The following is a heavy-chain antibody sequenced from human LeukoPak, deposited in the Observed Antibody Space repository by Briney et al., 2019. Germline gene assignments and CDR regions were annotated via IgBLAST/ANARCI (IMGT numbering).Heavy chain of an antibody. Sequence: GGSLRLSCAASGFTFSSYWMSWVRQAPGKGLEWVANIKQDGSEKYYVDSVKGRFTISRDKAKNSLYLQMNSLRAEDTAVYYCARVGGSSWPDYWGQGTLVTVSS. CDR2: IKQDGSEK. V-gene: IGHV3-7*01. CDR1: GFTFSSYW. D-gene: IGHD6-13*01. CDR3: ARVGGSSWPDY. J-gene: IGHJ4*02.